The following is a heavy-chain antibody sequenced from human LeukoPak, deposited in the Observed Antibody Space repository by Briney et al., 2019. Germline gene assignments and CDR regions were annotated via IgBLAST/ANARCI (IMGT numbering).Heavy chain of an antibody. CDR1: GFTFSSYG. J-gene: IGHJ1*01. V-gene: IGHV3-33*01. CDR3: ARAVGQQLAPAYFQH. CDR2: IWYDGSNK. D-gene: IGHD6-13*01. Sequence: GRSLRLSCAAFGFTFSSYGMHWVRQAPGKGLEWVAVIWYDGSNKYYADSVKGRFTISRDNSKNTLYLQMNSLRAEDTAVYYCARAVGQQLAPAYFQHWGQGTLVTVSS.